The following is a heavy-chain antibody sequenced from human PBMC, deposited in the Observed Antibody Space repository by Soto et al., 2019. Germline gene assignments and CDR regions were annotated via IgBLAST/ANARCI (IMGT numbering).Heavy chain of an antibody. D-gene: IGHD2-21*01. V-gene: IGHV3-7*01. CDR3: VREDWHRFDS. CDR1: GFMFSAYW. J-gene: IGHJ4*02. Sequence: GSLRLSCAASGFMFSAYWMSWVRQDPGKGLEWVATISGGASDKFYVDSVKGRFTISRDDSKNTLYLQMNSLRDEDTAVYYCVREDWHRFDSWGQGTLVTVS. CDR2: ISGGASDK.